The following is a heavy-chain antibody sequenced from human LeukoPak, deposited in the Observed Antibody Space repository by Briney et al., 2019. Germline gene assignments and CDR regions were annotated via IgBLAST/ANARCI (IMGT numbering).Heavy chain of an antibody. Sequence: ASVKVSCKASGYTFTGYYMHWVRQAPGQGLEWMGWTNPNSGGTNYAQKFQGRVTMTRDTSISTAYMELSRLRSDDTAVYYCARDLYYDSSGYYHGGFDYWGQGTLVTVSS. CDR2: TNPNSGGT. D-gene: IGHD3-22*01. J-gene: IGHJ4*02. V-gene: IGHV1-2*02. CDR1: GYTFTGYY. CDR3: ARDLYYDSSGYYHGGFDY.